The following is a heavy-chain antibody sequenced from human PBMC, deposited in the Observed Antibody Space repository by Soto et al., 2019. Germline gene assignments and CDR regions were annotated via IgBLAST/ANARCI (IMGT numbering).Heavy chain of an antibody. Sequence: SVKVSCKASGGTFSSYTISWVRQAPGQGLEWMGRIIPILGIANYAQKFQGRVTITADKSTSTAYMELSSLRSEDTAVYYCATPVRRSRHKPYYFDYWGQGTLVTVSS. CDR3: ATPVRRSRHKPYYFDY. V-gene: IGHV1-69*02. J-gene: IGHJ4*02. D-gene: IGHD3-10*02. CDR1: GGTFSSYT. CDR2: IIPILGIA.